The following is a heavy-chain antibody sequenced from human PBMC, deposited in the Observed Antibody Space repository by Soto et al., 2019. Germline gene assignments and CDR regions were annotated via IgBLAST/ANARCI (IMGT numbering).Heavy chain of an antibody. D-gene: IGHD2-2*01. Sequence: PETLSLTCTVSGGSISSYYWSWIRQPPGKGLEWIGYIYYSGSTNYNPSLKSRVTISVDTSKNQFSLKLSSVTAADTAVYYCAREGKEIVLVPAAPRSRWFDPWGQGTLVTVS. CDR1: GGSISSYY. CDR2: IYYSGST. CDR3: AREGKEIVLVPAAPRSRWFDP. V-gene: IGHV4-59*01. J-gene: IGHJ5*02.